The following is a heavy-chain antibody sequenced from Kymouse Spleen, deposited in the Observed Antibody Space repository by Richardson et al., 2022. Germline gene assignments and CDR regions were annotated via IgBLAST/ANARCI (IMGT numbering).Heavy chain of an antibody. V-gene: IGHV3-72*01. J-gene: IGHJ4*02. Sequence: EVQLVESGGGLVQPGGSLRLSCAASGFTFSDHYMDWVRQAPGKGLEWVGRTRNKANSYTTEYAASVKGRFTISRDDSKNSLYLQMNSLKTEDTAVYYCARVSSYYFDYWGQGTLVTVSS. CDR2: TRNKANSYTT. CDR3: ARVSSYYFDY. D-gene: IGHD6-6*01. CDR1: GFTFSDHY.